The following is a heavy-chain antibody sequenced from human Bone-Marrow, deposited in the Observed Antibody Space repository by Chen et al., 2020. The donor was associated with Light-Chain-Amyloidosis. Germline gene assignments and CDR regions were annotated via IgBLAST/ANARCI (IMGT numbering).Heavy chain of an antibody. J-gene: IGHJ4*02. Sequence: QVQLQESGPGLVKPSETLSLTCTVSGGSMDYYYWNWIRQPPGKGLEWIGYIDNSGTTNYNPSLRSRVTMSVDMSKKQFSLKLSSVTAADTAVYYCGRDNIGGVDFWGQGTPVTVSS. V-gene: IGHV4-59*01. CDR2: IDNSGTT. D-gene: IGHD3-16*01. CDR1: GGSMDYYY. CDR3: GRDNIGGVDF.